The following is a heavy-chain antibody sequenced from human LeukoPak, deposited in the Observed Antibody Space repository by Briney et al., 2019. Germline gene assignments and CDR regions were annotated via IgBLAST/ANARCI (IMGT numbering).Heavy chain of an antibody. CDR2: IYTSGST. CDR3: ARDRTSLWELIQGRWFDP. V-gene: IGHV4-4*07. Sequence: SEXLSLTCTVSGGSISSYYWSWIRQPAGKGLEWIGRIYTSGSTNYNPSLKSRVTMSVDTSKNQFSLKLSSVTAADTAVYYCARDRTSLWELIQGRWFDPWGQGTLVTVSS. J-gene: IGHJ5*02. D-gene: IGHD1-26*01. CDR1: GGSISSYY.